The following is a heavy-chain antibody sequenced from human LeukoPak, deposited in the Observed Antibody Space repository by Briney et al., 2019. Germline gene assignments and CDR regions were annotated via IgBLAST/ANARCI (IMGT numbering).Heavy chain of an antibody. CDR3: ARSITMVRGVIMAWFDP. D-gene: IGHD3-10*01. J-gene: IGHJ5*02. V-gene: IGHV1-69*05. Sequence: SVKVSCKASGGTFSSYAISWVRQAPGQGLEWMGGIIPIFGTANYAQKFQGRVTITTDESTSTPYMELSSLRSEDTAVYYCARSITMVRGVIMAWFDPWGQGTLVTVSS. CDR1: GGTFSSYA. CDR2: IIPIFGTA.